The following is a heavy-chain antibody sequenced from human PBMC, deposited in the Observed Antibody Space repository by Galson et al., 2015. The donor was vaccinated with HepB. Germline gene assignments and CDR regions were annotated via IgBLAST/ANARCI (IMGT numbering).Heavy chain of an antibody. D-gene: IGHD4-23*01. Sequence: SLRLSCAASRLTFSSYDIHWVRQAPGKGLEWVAIISYDGRNTSYADSVQGRFTISRDSSKNTLYLEMSSLRRDDTAVYYCARGGSGKKLAYWGQGTLVTVSS. CDR1: RLTFSSYD. CDR3: ARGGSGKKLAY. CDR2: ISYDGRNT. J-gene: IGHJ4*02. V-gene: IGHV3-30*03.